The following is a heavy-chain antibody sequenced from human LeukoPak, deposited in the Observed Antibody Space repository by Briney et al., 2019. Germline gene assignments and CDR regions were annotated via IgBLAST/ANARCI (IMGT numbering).Heavy chain of an antibody. V-gene: IGHV3-48*01. CDR1: GFTFSSYA. D-gene: IGHD6-19*01. CDR2: ISSSSSTI. J-gene: IGHJ3*02. CDR3: ARVLNSGWSYPFNI. Sequence: HPGGSLRLSCAASGFTFSSYALNWVRQAPGKGLEWVSYISSSSSTIYYADSVKGRFTISRDNTKNTLYLQMNSLRPDDTAVYSCARVLNSGWSYPFNIWGQGTMVTVSA.